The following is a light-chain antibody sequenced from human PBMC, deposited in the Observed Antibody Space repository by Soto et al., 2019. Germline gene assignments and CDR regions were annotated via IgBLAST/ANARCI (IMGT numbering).Light chain of an antibody. CDR1: QSVNTN. J-gene: IGKJ1*01. V-gene: IGKV3-15*01. CDR3: QQYHNWPRT. Sequence: ETVMTQSPATLSLSPGERATLSCRASQSVNTNLAWYQQKPGQAPRLLIYGPSTRATGVPARFSGSGSGTEFTLTISSLQSEDFAIYYCQQYHNWPRTFGQGTKVEV. CDR2: GPS.